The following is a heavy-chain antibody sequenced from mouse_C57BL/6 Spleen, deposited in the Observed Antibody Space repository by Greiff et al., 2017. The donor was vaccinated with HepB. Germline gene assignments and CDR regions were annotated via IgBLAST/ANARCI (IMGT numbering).Heavy chain of an antibody. D-gene: IGHD2-4*01. Sequence: QVQLKQPGAELVMPGASVKLSCKASGYTFTSYWMHWVKQRPGQGLEWIGEIDPSDSYTNYNQKFKGKSTLTVDKSSSTAYMQLSSLTSEDSAVYYCGMITTRYFDVWGTGTTVTVSS. CDR2: IDPSDSYT. CDR1: GYTFTSYW. J-gene: IGHJ1*03. CDR3: GMITTRYFDV. V-gene: IGHV1-69*01.